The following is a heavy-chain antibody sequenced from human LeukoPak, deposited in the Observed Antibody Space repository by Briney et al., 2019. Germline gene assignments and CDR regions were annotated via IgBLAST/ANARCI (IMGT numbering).Heavy chain of an antibody. J-gene: IGHJ4*02. V-gene: IGHV5-51*01. CDR3: ARQGRIAAAGTPDLDFDY. CDR2: IYPGDSDT. CDR1: GYSFTSYW. Sequence: GESLKISCKGSGYSFTSYWIGWVRQMPGKGLEWMGIIYPGDSDTRYSPSFQGQVTISADKSICTAYLQWSSLKASDTAMYYCARQGRIAAAGTPDLDFDYWGQGTLVTVSS. D-gene: IGHD6-13*01.